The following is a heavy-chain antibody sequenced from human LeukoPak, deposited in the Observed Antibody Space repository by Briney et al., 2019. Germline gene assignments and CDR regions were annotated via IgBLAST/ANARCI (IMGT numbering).Heavy chain of an antibody. Sequence: PGGSLRLSCAASGFTFDDYAMHWVRQAPGKGLEWVSGISWNSGSIGYADSVKGRFTISRDNAKNSLYLEMNNLRAEDTAVYYCARDRRGYSYGPVEYWGQGTLVTVSS. CDR2: ISWNSGSI. CDR3: ARDRRGYSYGPVEY. J-gene: IGHJ4*02. CDR1: GFTFDDYA. D-gene: IGHD5-18*01. V-gene: IGHV3-9*01.